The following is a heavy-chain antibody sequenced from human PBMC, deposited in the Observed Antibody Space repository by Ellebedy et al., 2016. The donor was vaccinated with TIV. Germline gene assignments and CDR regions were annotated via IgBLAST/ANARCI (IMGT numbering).Heavy chain of an antibody. CDR2: INHRGST. Sequence: SETLSLTCAVYGGSFSGHSWSWIRQPPGKGLEWIGEINHRGSTSYNRSLRSRVTISIDTSTHQFSLRLSAVTAADTAVYYCARGNFQDVDLDHWYFDLWGRGTLVTVSS. CDR3: ARGNFQDVDLDHWYFDL. CDR1: GGSFSGHS. D-gene: IGHD1-20*01. J-gene: IGHJ2*01. V-gene: IGHV4-34*01.